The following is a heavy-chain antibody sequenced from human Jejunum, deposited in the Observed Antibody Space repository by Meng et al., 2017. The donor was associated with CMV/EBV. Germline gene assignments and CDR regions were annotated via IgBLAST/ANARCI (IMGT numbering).Heavy chain of an antibody. Sequence: LSGAASGFTVSGSTLHWVRQAPDKGLEWVATISYDGSSKYYGDSVKGRVTISRDNSKNTLYLQMNSLRFEDTAVYYCAKTITGNSGVWGQGTLVTVSS. J-gene: IGHJ4*02. CDR2: ISYDGSSK. D-gene: IGHD5-12*01. CDR1: GFTVSGST. V-gene: IGHV3-30*04. CDR3: AKTITGNSGV.